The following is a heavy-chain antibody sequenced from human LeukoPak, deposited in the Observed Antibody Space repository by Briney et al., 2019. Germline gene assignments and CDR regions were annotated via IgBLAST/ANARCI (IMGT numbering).Heavy chain of an antibody. CDR2: INHSGST. Sequence: PSETLSLTCAVYGGSFSGYYWSWIRQPPGKGLEWIGEINHSGSTNYNPSLKSRVTISVDTSENQFSLKLSSVTAADTAVYYCARDRRSGLYFDYWGQGTLVTVSS. CDR3: ARDRRSGLYFDY. V-gene: IGHV4-34*01. CDR1: GGSFSGYY. D-gene: IGHD3-10*01. J-gene: IGHJ4*02.